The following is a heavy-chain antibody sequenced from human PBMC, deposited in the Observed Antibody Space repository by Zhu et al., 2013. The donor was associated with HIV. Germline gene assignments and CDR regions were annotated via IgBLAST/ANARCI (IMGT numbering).Heavy chain of an antibody. CDR2: IIPIFGTR. J-gene: IGHJ5*02. V-gene: IGHV1-69*01. D-gene: IGHD2-15*01. CDR1: GYTFTNYY. Sequence: QVQLVQSGAEVKKPGASVKVSCKASGYTFTNYYIHWVRQAPGQGLEWMGGIIPIFGTRNYAQKFQGRVTITADESTNTAYMELSSLRSEDTAVYFCTRAVVRTEAPRGWFDPWGQGTLVTVSA. CDR3: TRAVVRTEAPRGWFDP.